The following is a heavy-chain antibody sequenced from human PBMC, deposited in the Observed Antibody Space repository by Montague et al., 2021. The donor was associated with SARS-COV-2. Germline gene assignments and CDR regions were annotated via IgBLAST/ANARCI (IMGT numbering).Heavy chain of an antibody. CDR3: ARERSADYYDGSGYHSYKYGMDV. D-gene: IGHD3-22*01. Sequence: TLSLTCTVSGGSVSSGSYYWSWIRQPAGKGLEWIGRIYTRGGSTYNPSLKSRVTISVDTSKNQFSLKVSSVTAADTAVYYCARERSADYYDGSGYHSYKYGMDVWGQGTTVTVSS. J-gene: IGHJ6*02. V-gene: IGHV4-61*02. CDR2: IYTRGGS. CDR1: GGSVSSGSYY.